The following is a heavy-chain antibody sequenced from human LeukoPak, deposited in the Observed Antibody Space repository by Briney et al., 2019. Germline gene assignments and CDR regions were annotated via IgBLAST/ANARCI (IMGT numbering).Heavy chain of an antibody. D-gene: IGHD1-26*01. CDR2: ISGSGGTI. CDR1: GFTFSTNA. V-gene: IGHV3-23*01. CDR3: TKVGPGSYFDN. J-gene: IGHJ4*02. Sequence: GGSLRLSCAASGFTFSTNAMRWVRQAPGKGLEWVSAISGSGGTIYYADSVKGRFTISRDNSKNTVYLQMNGLRDEDTAVYYCTKVGPGSYFDNWGQGTLVTVSS.